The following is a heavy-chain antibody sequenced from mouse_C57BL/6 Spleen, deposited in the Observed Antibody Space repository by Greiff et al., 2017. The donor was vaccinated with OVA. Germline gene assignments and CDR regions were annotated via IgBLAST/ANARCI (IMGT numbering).Heavy chain of an antibody. V-gene: IGHV1-55*01. D-gene: IGHD2-5*01. CDR3: ARSDLYYSNYGGFAY. CDR2: IYPGSGST. Sequence: VQLQQPGAELVKPGASVKMSCKASGYTFTSYWITWVKQRPGQGLEWIGDIYPGSGSTNYNEKFKSKATLTVDTSSSTAYMQLSSLTSEDSAVYYCARSDLYYSNYGGFAYWGQGTLVTVSA. J-gene: IGHJ3*01. CDR1: GYTFTSYW.